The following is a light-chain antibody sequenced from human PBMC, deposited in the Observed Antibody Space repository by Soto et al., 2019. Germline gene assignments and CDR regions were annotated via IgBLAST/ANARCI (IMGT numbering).Light chain of an antibody. CDR1: SSDVGGYDY. CDR2: EVT. CDR3: SSYRTGSRV. V-gene: IGLV2-8*01. Sequence: QSALTQPPSASGSPGQSVTISCTGTSSDVGGYDYVSWYQQHPGKAPKLMIYEVTKRPSGVSNRFSGSKSGNTASLVISGLQAEDEADYYCSSYRTGSRVFGGGTKLTVL. J-gene: IGLJ2*01.